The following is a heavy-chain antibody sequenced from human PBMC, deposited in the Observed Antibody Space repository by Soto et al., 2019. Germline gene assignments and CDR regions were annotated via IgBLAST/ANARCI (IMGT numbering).Heavy chain of an antibody. J-gene: IGHJ6*02. V-gene: IGHV1-18*01. CDR3: ARITDQHSSRYYQYGMDV. CDR1: GYSLISYG. D-gene: IGHD6-19*01. CDR2: ISPYNGNT. Sequence: GASVKVSCKISGYSLISYGISWVRQAPGQGLEWMGWISPYNGNTNYVQKLQGRVTMTTDTSTNIAYMEVRSLRSDDTAVYYCARITDQHSSRYYQYGMDVWGQGTTVTVSS.